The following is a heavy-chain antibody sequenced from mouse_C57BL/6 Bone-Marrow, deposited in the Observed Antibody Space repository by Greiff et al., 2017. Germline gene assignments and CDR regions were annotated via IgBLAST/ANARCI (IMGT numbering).Heavy chain of an antibody. D-gene: IGHD4-1*01. CDR1: GFTFSDFY. V-gene: IGHV7-1*01. J-gene: IGHJ2*01. CDR3: ARDRLGRDY. CDR2: SRNKANDYTT. Sequence: EVKLVESGGGLVQSGRSLRLSCATSGFTFSDFYMEWVRQAPGKGLEWIAASRNKANDYTTEYSASVKGRFIVSRDTSQSILYLQMNALRAEDTAIYYCARDRLGRDYWGQGTTLTVSS.